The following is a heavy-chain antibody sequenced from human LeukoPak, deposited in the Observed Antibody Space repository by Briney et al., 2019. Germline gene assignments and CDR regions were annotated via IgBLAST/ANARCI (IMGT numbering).Heavy chain of an antibody. CDR1: GFTFDDYT. CDR3: ASDSNIEHFQH. Sequence: GGSLRLSCAASGFTFDDYTMHWVRQTPGRGLEWVSLISWDGGSTYYADSVKGRFTISRDNSKNSLYLQMNSLRTDDTALYCCASDSNIEHFQHWGQGTLVTVSS. CDR2: ISWDGGST. V-gene: IGHV3-43*01. J-gene: IGHJ1*01. D-gene: IGHD4-11*01.